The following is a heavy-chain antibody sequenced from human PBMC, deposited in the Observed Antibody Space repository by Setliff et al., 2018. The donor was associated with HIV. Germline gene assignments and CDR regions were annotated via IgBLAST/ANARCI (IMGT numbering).Heavy chain of an antibody. Sequence: AGGSLRLSCEASGFTFSSYSINWVRQAPGKGLEWVSSIISSSTNIYYADSVKGRFTISRDTAKNSLYLQMNSLRAEDTAVYYCARARGGNSEWSYWGQGTLVTVSS. J-gene: IGHJ4*02. V-gene: IGHV3-21*01. CDR1: GFTFSSYS. D-gene: IGHD2-15*01. CDR3: ARARGGNSEWSY. CDR2: IISSSTNI.